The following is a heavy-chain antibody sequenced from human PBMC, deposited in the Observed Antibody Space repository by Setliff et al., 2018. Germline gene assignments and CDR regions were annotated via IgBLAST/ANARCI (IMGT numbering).Heavy chain of an antibody. CDR1: GGSTSSYY. CDR2: IYTSGST. J-gene: IGHJ4*02. V-gene: IGHV4-4*07. Sequence: KPSETLSLTCTVSGGSTSSYYWSWIRQPAGKGLEWIGRIYTSGSTNYNPSLKSRVTMSVDTSKNQFSLKLSSVTAADTAVYYCARDYYDSSGYYYKVHYYYFDYWGQGTLVTVSS. CDR3: ARDYYDSSGYYYKVHYYYFDY. D-gene: IGHD3-22*01.